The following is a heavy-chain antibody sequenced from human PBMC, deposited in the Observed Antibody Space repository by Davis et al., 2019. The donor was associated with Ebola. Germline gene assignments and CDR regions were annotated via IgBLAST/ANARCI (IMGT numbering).Heavy chain of an antibody. D-gene: IGHD2-2*01. J-gene: IGHJ4*02. CDR2: LGTSADT. CDR3: ARDLGSTSCFD. V-gene: IGHV3-21*01. Sequence: GGSLRLSCAASGFIFSSYVMSWVRQAPGKGLEWVSTLGTSADTYYAESVKGRFTISRDNAKNSLYLQMKSLRAEDTAVYYCARDLGSTSCFDWGQGTLVTVSS. CDR1: GFIFSSYV.